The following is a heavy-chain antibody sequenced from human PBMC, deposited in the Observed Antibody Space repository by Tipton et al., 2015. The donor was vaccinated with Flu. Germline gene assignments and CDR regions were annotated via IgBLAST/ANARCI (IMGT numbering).Heavy chain of an antibody. CDR1: GDSMSSYY. V-gene: IGHV4-59*01. Sequence: TLSLTCTVSGDSMSSYYWSWIRQSPGKGLEWIGYIYYSGSTATYNPSLKSRVTISVDTSKTQFSLRLSSVTAADTAVYFCARDNNQLVRGVGTYGMDVWGQGTTVTVSS. CDR3: ARDNNQLVRGVGTYGMDV. J-gene: IGHJ6*02. CDR2: IYYSGST. D-gene: IGHD3-10*01.